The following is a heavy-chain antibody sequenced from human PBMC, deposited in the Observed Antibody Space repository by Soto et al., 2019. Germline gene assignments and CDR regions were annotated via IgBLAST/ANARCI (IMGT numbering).Heavy chain of an antibody. CDR2: IIPIFGTA. Sequence: SVKVSCKASGGTFSSYAISWVRQAPGQGLEWMGGIIPIFGTANYAQKFQGRVTITADKSASTAYMELSSLRSEDTAVYYCARVVVVVAATSPYYYGMDVWGQGTTVTVSS. CDR1: GGTFSSYA. CDR3: ARVVVVVAATSPYYYGMDV. J-gene: IGHJ6*02. D-gene: IGHD2-15*01. V-gene: IGHV1-69*06.